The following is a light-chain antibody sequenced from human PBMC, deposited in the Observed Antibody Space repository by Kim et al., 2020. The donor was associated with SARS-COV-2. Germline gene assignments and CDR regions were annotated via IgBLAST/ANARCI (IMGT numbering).Light chain of an antibody. CDR3: QQYNRYSRT. CDR1: QSINTY. Sequence: DIQMTQSPSTLSASVGDRVTIACRASQSINTYLAWYQQKPGKAPKVLIYKASSLESGVPSRFSGSGSGTEFTLTISSLQPDDFATYYCQQYNRYSRTFGQGTKVDIK. CDR2: KAS. J-gene: IGKJ1*01. V-gene: IGKV1-5*03.